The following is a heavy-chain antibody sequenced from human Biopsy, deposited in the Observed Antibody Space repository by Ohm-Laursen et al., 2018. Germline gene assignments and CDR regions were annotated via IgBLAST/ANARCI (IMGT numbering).Heavy chain of an antibody. D-gene: IGHD2-2*01. CDR2: IYTSGIT. CDR1: GGSLSSYS. V-gene: IGHV4-4*07. CDR3: ARMPHFDY. Sequence: GTLSLTCTVSGGSLSSYSWSWIRQPAGKGLEWIGQIYTSGITNYNPSLKSRVTMSVDTSKNKFSLRVSSVTAADTAVYYCARMPHFDYWGQGILVTVSS. J-gene: IGHJ4*02.